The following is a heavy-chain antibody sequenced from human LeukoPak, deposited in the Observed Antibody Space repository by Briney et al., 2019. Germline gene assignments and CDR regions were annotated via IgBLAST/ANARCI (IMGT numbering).Heavy chain of an antibody. CDR2: ISSSSSYI. J-gene: IGHJ4*02. V-gene: IGHV3-21*01. CDR1: GFTFSSYS. D-gene: IGHD5-18*01. Sequence: KTGGSLRLSCAASGFTFSSYSMNWVRQAPGKGLEWVSSISSSSSYIYYADSVKGRFTISRDNAKNSLYLQMNSLRAEDTAVYYCARERLWSTTSGYFDYWGQGTLVTVSS. CDR3: ARERLWSTTSGYFDY.